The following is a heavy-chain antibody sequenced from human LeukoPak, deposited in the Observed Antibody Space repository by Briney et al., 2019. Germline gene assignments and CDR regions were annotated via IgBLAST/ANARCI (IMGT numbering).Heavy chain of an antibody. CDR1: GFTFNDYT. V-gene: IGHV3-43*01. D-gene: IGHD3-9*01. J-gene: IGHJ4*02. CDR2: VSWDGGST. CDR3: AKAPTGYLFDY. Sequence: PGGSLTLSCAASGFTFNDYTMHWVRQRPGKGLEWVSLVSWDGGSTSYADSVKGRFTISRDNRKNSLSLQMNRLRTEDTALYYCAKAPTGYLFDYWGQGTLVTVSS.